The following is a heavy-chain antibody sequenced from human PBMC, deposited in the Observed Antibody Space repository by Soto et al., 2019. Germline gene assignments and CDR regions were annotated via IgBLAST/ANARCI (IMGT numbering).Heavy chain of an antibody. Sequence: ASVKVSCKASGNTVPNYAIHWVRQAPGQGLEWMGGIIPIFGTANYAQKFQGRVTITADESTSTAYMELSSLRSEDTAVYYCARFHYSRTWYSYYLSGMD. CDR2: IIPIFGTA. D-gene: IGHD6-13*01. V-gene: IGHV1-69*13. J-gene: IGHJ6*01. CDR1: GNTVPNYA. CDR3: ARFHYSRTWYSYYLSGMD.